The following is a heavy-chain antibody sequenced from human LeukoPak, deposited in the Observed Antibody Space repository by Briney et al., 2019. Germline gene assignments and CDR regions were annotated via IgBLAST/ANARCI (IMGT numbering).Heavy chain of an antibody. CDR1: GGSISSYY. V-gene: IGHV4-59*12. D-gene: IGHD6-19*01. CDR2: IYYSGST. Sequence: SETLSLTCTVSGGSISSYYWSWIRQPPGKGLEWIGYIYYSGSTNYNPSLKSRVTISVDTSKNQFSLKLSSVTAADTAVYYCARGASYSSGWHYYYYMDVWGKGTTVTVSS. J-gene: IGHJ6*03. CDR3: ARGASYSSGWHYYYYMDV.